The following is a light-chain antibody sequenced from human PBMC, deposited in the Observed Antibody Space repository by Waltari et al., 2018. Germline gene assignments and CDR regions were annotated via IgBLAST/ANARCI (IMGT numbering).Light chain of an antibody. CDR2: DVN. CDR1: SRDVGGYDT. Sequence: QSALTQPASVSGSPGQSNTISCSGTSRDVGGYDTVSWYQQHPGKAPKLMISDVNKRPSRVPNRFSRSKSGNAASLTISVLQAEDEADYYCSSYTSSSTLYVFGTGTEVTVL. J-gene: IGLJ1*01. V-gene: IGLV2-14*01. CDR3: SSYTSSSTLYV.